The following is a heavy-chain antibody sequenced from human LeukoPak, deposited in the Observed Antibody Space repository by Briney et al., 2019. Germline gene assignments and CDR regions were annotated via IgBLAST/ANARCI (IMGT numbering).Heavy chain of an antibody. CDR2: ISWNSGSI. Sequence: AGGSLRLSCAASGFTFDDYAMHWVRQAPGKGLEWVSGISWNSGSIGYADSVKGRFTISRDNSKNTLYLQMNSLRAEDTAVYYCARLRERLGYSSSWYFGAFDIWGQGTMVTVSS. D-gene: IGHD6-13*01. CDR1: GFTFDDYA. V-gene: IGHV3-9*01. J-gene: IGHJ3*02. CDR3: ARLRERLGYSSSWYFGAFDI.